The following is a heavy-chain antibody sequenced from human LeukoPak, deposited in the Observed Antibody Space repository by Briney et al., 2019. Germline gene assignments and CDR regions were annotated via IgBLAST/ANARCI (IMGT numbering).Heavy chain of an antibody. J-gene: IGHJ4*02. CDR2: ISSGSSYT. Sequence: PGGSLRLSCVASGFTFRDYYMNWLRQAPGKGLEWVSYISSGSSYTSYADSVKGRFTISRDNAKNSLYLQMNSLRAEDTAVYYCARGPTHDYWGQGTLVAVSS. CDR3: ARGPTHDY. CDR1: GFTFRDYY. V-gene: IGHV3-11*06.